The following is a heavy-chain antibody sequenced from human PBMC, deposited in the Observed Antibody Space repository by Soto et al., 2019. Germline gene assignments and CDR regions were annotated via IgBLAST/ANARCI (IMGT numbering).Heavy chain of an antibody. J-gene: IGHJ4*02. CDR3: ARVAYGAYHFDY. V-gene: IGHV3-74*01. D-gene: IGHD2-21*01. CDR2: IHTDGSTR. Sequence: VQLVESGGGLVQPGGSLRLSCAASGFTFSSYWMHWVRQAPGEGLVWVSRIHTDGSTRSYADSVKGRFTISRDSAKNTLFLQMNSLRPEDTAVYYCARVAYGAYHFDYWGQGTLVT. CDR1: GFTFSSYW.